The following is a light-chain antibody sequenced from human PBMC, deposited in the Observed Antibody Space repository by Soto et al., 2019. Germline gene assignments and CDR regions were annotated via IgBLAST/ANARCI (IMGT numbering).Light chain of an antibody. V-gene: IGKV1-5*03. Sequence: DIQMTQSPSILSASVGDRVTITCRASQSINTLVAWYQQKPGKAPKLLIYKAFSLESGVPSRFRGSGSGTEFTLSITSLQPDDFATYSCQQYKSYPWTFGQGTKVEIQ. J-gene: IGKJ1*01. CDR1: QSINTL. CDR2: KAF. CDR3: QQYKSYPWT.